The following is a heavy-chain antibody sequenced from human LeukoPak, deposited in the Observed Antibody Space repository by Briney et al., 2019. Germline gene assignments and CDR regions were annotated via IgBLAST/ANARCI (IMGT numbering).Heavy chain of an antibody. V-gene: IGHV3-23*01. J-gene: IGHJ4*02. Sequence: GGSLRLSCAASGFTFSSYAMTWVRQAPGKGLEWVSSISGSGGSRDYADSVKGRFTISRDNSKNTLNLQMTSLRAEDTAVYYCAKDLDMGSLDYWGQGTLVTVSS. CDR3: AKDLDMGSLDY. CDR1: GFTFSSYA. D-gene: IGHD1-26*01. CDR2: ISGSGGSR.